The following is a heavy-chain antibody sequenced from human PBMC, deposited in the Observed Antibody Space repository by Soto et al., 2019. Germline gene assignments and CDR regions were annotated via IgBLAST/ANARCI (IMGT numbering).Heavy chain of an antibody. Sequence: IRQHPGKGLEWIGYIYYSGSTYYNPSLKSRVTISVDTSKNQFSLKLSSVTAADTAVYYCARAGPGEEPWGQGTLVTVSS. CDR2: IYYSGST. D-gene: IGHD3-10*01. J-gene: IGHJ5*02. CDR3: ARAGPGEEP. V-gene: IGHV4-31*02.